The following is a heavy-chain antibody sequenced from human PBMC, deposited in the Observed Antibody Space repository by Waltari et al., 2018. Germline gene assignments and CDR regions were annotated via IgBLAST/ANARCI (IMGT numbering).Heavy chain of an antibody. J-gene: IGHJ5*02. CDR1: GGSISSYY. D-gene: IGHD4-4*01. V-gene: IGHV4-59*01. Sequence: QVQLQESGPGLVKPSETLSLTCTVSGGSISSYYWSWIRQPPGKGLEWIVYIYYSGSTNYNPSLKSRVTISVDTSKNQFSLKLGSVTAADTAVYYCARASNYRLGWFDPWGQGTLVTVSS. CDR3: ARASNYRLGWFDP. CDR2: IYYSGST.